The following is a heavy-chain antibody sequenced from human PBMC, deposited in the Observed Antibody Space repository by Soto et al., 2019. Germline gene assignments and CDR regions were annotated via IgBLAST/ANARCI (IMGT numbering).Heavy chain of an antibody. Sequence: SETLSLTCTVSGGSISSGGYYWSWIRQHPGKGLEWIGYIYYSGSTYYNPSLKSRVTISVDTSKNQFSLKLSSVTAADTAVYYCARLRDDSSGYYPFALDYWGQGTLVTVSS. D-gene: IGHD3-22*01. CDR1: GGSISSGGYY. CDR3: ARLRDDSSGYYPFALDY. CDR2: IYYSGST. J-gene: IGHJ4*02. V-gene: IGHV4-31*03.